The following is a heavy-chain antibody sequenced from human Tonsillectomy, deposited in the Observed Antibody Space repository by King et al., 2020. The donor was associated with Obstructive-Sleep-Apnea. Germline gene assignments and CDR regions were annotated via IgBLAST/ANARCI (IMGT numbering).Heavy chain of an antibody. Sequence: VQSGAEVKKPGSSGKVSCKASGGTFSNYAISWVRQAPGQGLEGMGGIIPIFGTANYAQKFQGRVTITADEYTSTAYMELSSLRSEKTPVYYCARNSNILTGYYTGYYYGMDVWGQGPTVTVSS. J-gene: IGHJ6*02. D-gene: IGHD3-9*01. V-gene: IGHV1-69*01. CDR3: ARNSNILTGYYTGYYYGMDV. CDR1: GGTFSNYA. CDR2: IIPIFGTA.